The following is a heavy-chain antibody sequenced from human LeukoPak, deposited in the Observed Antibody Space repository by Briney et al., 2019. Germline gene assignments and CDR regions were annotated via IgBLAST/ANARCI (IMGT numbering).Heavy chain of an antibody. V-gene: IGHV4-39*07. CDR3: ARDDNIAAAGNGDDY. Sequence: PSETLSLTCTVSGGSISSSSYYWGWIRQPPGKGLEWIGSIYYSGSTYYNPSLKSRVTISVDTSKNQFSLKLSSVTAADTAVYYCARDDNIAAAGNGDDYWGQGTLVTVSS. CDR2: IYYSGST. CDR1: GGSISSSSYY. J-gene: IGHJ4*02. D-gene: IGHD6-13*01.